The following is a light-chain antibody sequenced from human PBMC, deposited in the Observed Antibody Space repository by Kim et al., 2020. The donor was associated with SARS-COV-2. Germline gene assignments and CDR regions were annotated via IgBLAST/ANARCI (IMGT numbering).Light chain of an antibody. J-gene: IGLJ2*01. Sequence: APGKTDRITCGGNNIGSKSVHWYQQKPGQAPVLVIYYDSDRPSGIPERFSGSNSGNTATLTISRVEAGDEADYYCQVWDSSSDPVVFGGGTQLTVL. CDR2: YDS. CDR1: NIGSKS. CDR3: QVWDSSSDPVV. V-gene: IGLV3-21*04.